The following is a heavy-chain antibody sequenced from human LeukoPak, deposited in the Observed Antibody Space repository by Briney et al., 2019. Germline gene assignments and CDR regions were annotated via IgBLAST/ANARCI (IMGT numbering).Heavy chain of an antibody. CDR3: ARDKTYYFDY. CDR1: GGSISSYY. Sequence: SETLSLTCTVSGGSISSYYWSWIRQPAGKGLEWIGRISSSGSTDYNPSLKSRVTMSVDTSKNQFSLKLSSVTAADTAMYFCARDKTYYFDYWGQGTLSPSPQ. V-gene: IGHV4-4*07. J-gene: IGHJ4*02. CDR2: ISSSGST.